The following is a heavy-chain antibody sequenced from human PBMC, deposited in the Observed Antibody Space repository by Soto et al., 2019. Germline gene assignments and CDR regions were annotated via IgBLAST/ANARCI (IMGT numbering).Heavy chain of an antibody. CDR2: IKQDGGEK. CDR1: GFTFSMYW. J-gene: IGHJ6*02. V-gene: IGHV3-7*03. CDR3: VRDQLILPADDFYYGVDV. Sequence: EVQLVESGGGSVQPGESLRLSCVASGFTFSMYWRIWVRQGPGKGLEWVARIKQDGGEKYYVDSVKGRFTVSRDNAKNSLYLQLHSLSADDAAIYYCVRDQLILPADDFYYGVDVWGQGTTVTVSS.